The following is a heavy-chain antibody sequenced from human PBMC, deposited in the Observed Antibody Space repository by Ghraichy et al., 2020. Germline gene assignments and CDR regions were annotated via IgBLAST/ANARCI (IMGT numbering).Heavy chain of an antibody. J-gene: IGHJ4*02. V-gene: IGHV3-73*01. CDR2: IRSKPNSYAT. CDR1: AFRFSGSA. Sequence: GGSLRLSCAASAFRFSGSALQWVRQASGKGLEWVGRIRSKPNSYATEYAALLKGRFTISRDDSQNMVYLQMSSLKIEDTAVYYCSRETNADFWSGHPDSWGQGTLVTVSS. D-gene: IGHD3-3*01. CDR3: SRETNADFWSGHPDS.